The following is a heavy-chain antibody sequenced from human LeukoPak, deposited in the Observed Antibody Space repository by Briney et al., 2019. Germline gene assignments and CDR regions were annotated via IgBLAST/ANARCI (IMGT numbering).Heavy chain of an antibody. CDR1: GGSISSGDYY. CDR3: VRVEHQDYYFDY. Sequence: SETLSLTCTVSGGSISSGDYYWSWIRQPPGKGLEWIGYIYYSGSTYYNPSLKSRVTISVDTSKNQFSLKLSSVTAADTAVYYCVRVEHQDYYFDYWGQGTLVTVSS. D-gene: IGHD2-15*01. J-gene: IGHJ4*02. CDR2: IYYSGST. V-gene: IGHV4-30-4*01.